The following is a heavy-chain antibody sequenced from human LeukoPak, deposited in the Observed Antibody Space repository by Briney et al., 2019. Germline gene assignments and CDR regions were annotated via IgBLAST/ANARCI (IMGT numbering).Heavy chain of an antibody. CDR2: INHSGST. J-gene: IGHJ6*02. Sequence: PSETLSLTCAVYGGSFSGYYWSWIRQPPGKGLEWIGEINHSGSTNYNPSLKSRVTISVDTSKNQFSLKLSSVTAADTAVYYCAREYKYSRSGDGMDVWGQGTTVTVSS. CDR3: AREYKYSRSGDGMDV. V-gene: IGHV4-34*01. CDR1: GGSFSGYY. D-gene: IGHD1-26*01.